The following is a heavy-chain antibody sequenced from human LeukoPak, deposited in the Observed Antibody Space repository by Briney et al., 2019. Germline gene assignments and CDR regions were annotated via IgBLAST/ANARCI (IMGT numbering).Heavy chain of an antibody. CDR1: GFTFDDYG. J-gene: IGHJ4*02. Sequence: GGSLRLSCAASGFTFDDYGMSWVRQAPGKGLEWVSGINWNGGSTGYADSVKGRFTISRDNAKNSLYLQMNSLRAEDTALYYCARDRGYCTNGVCYIDYWGQGTLVTVSS. CDR2: INWNGGST. D-gene: IGHD2-8*01. V-gene: IGHV3-20*04. CDR3: ARDRGYCTNGVCYIDY.